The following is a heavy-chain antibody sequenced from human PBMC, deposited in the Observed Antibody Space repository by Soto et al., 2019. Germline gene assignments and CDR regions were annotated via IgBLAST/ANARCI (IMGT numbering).Heavy chain of an antibody. Sequence: SETLSLTCAVYGGSFSGYYWSWIRQPPGKGLEWIGEINHSGSTNYNPSLKSRVTISVDTSKNQFSLKLSSVTAADTAVYYCARESPYSITMVRGYYYMDVWGKGTTVTVSS. V-gene: IGHV4-34*01. CDR2: INHSGST. J-gene: IGHJ6*03. D-gene: IGHD3-10*01. CDR3: ARESPYSITMVRGYYYMDV. CDR1: GGSFSGYY.